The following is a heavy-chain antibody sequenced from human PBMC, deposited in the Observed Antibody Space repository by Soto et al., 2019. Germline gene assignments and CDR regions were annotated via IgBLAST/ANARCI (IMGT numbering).Heavy chain of an antibody. D-gene: IGHD6-25*01. CDR3: AVDSSEPYPDFDY. CDR2: MYDRGST. Sequence: PSETLSLTCTVSGGSISSDYYYWSWIRQPPGKGLEWIGHMYDRGSTFYNPSLDSRVTMSVDTSKNQFSLRLSAVTAADPSVYFCAVDSSEPYPDFDYWGQGTLVTVCS. CDR1: GGSISSDYYY. J-gene: IGHJ4*02. V-gene: IGHV4-30-4*01.